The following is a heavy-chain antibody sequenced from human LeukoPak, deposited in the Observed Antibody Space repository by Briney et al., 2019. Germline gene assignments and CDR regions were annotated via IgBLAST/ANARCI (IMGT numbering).Heavy chain of an antibody. CDR2: ISYDGSNT. CDR3: ARETTYYDILTGYYYYYGMDV. J-gene: IGHJ6*02. D-gene: IGHD3-9*01. CDR1: GFTFSSYA. Sequence: GGSLRLSCAAPGFTFSSYAMHWVCQAPGKGLEWVAVISYDGSNTYYADSVKGRFTISRDNSKNTLYLQINSLRAEDTAVYYCARETTYYDILTGYYYYYGMDVWGQGTTVTVSS. V-gene: IGHV3-30-3*01.